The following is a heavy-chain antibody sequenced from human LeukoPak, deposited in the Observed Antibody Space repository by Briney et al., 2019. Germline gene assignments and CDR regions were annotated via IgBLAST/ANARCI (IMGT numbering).Heavy chain of an antibody. CDR2: INHSGST. J-gene: IGHJ6*02. CDR3: ARGTKVTIFGVVIPSSYYGMDV. CDR1: GGSFSGYY. V-gene: IGHV4-34*01. D-gene: IGHD3-3*01. Sequence: PSETLSLTCAVYGGSFSGYYWSWIRQPPGKGLEWIGEINHSGSTNYNPSLKSRVTISVDTSKNQFSLKLSSVTAADTAVYYCARGTKVTIFGVVIPSSYYGMDVWGQGTTVTVSS.